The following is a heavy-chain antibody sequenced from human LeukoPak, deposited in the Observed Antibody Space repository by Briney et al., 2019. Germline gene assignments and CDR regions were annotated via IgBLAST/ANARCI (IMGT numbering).Heavy chain of an antibody. J-gene: IGHJ5*02. D-gene: IGHD2-2*02. Sequence: SETLSLTCTVSGGSISSSSYSWGWIRQPPGKGLEWIGSIYYSGSTYYNPSLKSRVTISVDTSKNQFSLKLSSVTAADTAVYYCARQHIVVVPAAISWFDPWGQGTLVTVSS. CDR3: ARQHIVVVPAAISWFDP. V-gene: IGHV4-39*01. CDR1: GGSISSSSYS. CDR2: IYYSGST.